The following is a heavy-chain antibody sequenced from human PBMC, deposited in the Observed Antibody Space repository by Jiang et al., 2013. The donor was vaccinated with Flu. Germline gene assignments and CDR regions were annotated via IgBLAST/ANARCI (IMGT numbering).Heavy chain of an antibody. CDR1: GGSISSYC. J-gene: IGHJ6*02. V-gene: IGHV4-59*01. CDR2: ICYSGST. D-gene: IGHD3-16*02. CDR3: ARDGLSTYYYYGMDV. Sequence: TLSLTCTVSGGSISSYCWSWIRQPPGKGLEWIGYICYSGSTNYNPSLKSRVTISVDTSNSQFSLKLSSVTAADTAVYYCARDGLSTYYYYGMDVWGQGTTVTVSS.